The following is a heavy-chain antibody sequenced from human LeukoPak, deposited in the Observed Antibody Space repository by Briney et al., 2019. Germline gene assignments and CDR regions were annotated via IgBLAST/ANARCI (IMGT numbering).Heavy chain of an antibody. CDR3: ARHRFVAARPNFDY. J-gene: IGHJ4*02. CDR2: IYHSGST. CDR1: GGSISNYY. D-gene: IGHD6-6*01. V-gene: IGHV4-59*01. Sequence: PSETLSLTCTVSGGSISNYYWSWIRQPPGKGLEWIGYIYHSGSTNYNPSLKSRVTISVDTSKNQLSPKLSSVTAADTAVYYCARHRFVAARPNFDYWGQGTLVTVSS.